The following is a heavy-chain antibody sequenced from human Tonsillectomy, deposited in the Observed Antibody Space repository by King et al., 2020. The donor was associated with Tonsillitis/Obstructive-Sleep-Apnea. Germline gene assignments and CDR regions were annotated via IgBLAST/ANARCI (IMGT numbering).Heavy chain of an antibody. CDR3: AREGAVMNAFDI. CDR2: IYYSGGT. D-gene: IGHD2-8*01. V-gene: IGHV4-59*01. CDR1: GGSISGYY. J-gene: IGHJ3*02. Sequence: VQLQESGPGLVKPSETLSLTCTVSGGSISGYYWSWIRQPPGKGLEWIAYIYYSGGTKYNPSLKSRVTISVDTSKKQFSLKLSSVTAADTAVYYCAREGAVMNAFDIWGQGTMVTVSS.